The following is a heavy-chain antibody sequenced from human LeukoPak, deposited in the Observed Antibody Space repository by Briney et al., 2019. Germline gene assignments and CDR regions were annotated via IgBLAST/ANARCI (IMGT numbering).Heavy chain of an antibody. V-gene: IGHV5-51*01. CDR1: GYSFTSYW. CDR3: ASNYDSSGYPEAFDI. D-gene: IGHD3-22*01. CDR2: IYPGDSDT. Sequence: GESLKISCKGSGYSFTSYWIGWVRQMPGKGLEWMGIIYPGDSDTRYSPSFQGQVTISADKSISTAYLQWSSLKASDTAMYYCASNYDSSGYPEAFDIWGQGTMVTVSS. J-gene: IGHJ3*02.